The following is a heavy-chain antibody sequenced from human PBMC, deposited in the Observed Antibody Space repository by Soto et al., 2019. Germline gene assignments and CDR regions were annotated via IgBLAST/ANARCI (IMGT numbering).Heavy chain of an antibody. J-gene: IGHJ6*02. Sequence: GASVKVSCKASGHTFTGYYMHWVRQAPGQGLEWMGWINPNSGGTNYAQKFQGRVTMTRDTSISTAYMELSRLRSDDTAVYYCARGHYGDYAPNYYYYYGMDVWGQGTTVTVSS. CDR2: INPNSGGT. CDR1: GHTFTGYY. V-gene: IGHV1-2*02. D-gene: IGHD4-17*01. CDR3: ARGHYGDYAPNYYYYYGMDV.